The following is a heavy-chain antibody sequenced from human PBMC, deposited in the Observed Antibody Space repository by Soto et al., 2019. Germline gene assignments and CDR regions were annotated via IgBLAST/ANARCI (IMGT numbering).Heavy chain of an antibody. CDR3: ARGGYDSSGFYYWFDP. CDR1: GGSMNSDH. CDR2: IYDSGST. J-gene: IGHJ5*02. Sequence: SETLSLTCTVSGGSMNSDHWSWIQQPPGKGLEWIGYIYDSGSTNYNPLFRGRVTISVDTSKNQFSLKLTSVTAADTAVYYCARGGYDSSGFYYWFDPWGQGTLVTVS. V-gene: IGHV4-59*01. D-gene: IGHD3-22*01.